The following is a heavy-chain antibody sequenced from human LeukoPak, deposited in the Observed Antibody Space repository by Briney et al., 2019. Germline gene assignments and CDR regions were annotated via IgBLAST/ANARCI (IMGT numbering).Heavy chain of an antibody. J-gene: IGHJ5*02. D-gene: IGHD3-10*01. CDR2: ISSSGDTI. Sequence: PGGSLRLSCAASSFTFSSYSMNWVRQAPGKGLEWVSFISSSGDTIYYADSVKGRFTISRDNAKNTLYLQMNSLRAEDTAVYYCARENMVRGVIKWFDPWGQGTLVTVSS. V-gene: IGHV3-48*04. CDR3: ARENMVRGVIKWFDP. CDR1: SFTFSSYS.